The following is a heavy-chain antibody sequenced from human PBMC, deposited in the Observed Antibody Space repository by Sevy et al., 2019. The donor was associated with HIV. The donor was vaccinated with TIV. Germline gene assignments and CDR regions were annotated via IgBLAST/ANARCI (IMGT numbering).Heavy chain of an antibody. V-gene: IGHV5-51*01. D-gene: IGHD2-21*01. CDR1: GYSFTSYW. Sequence: GESLKISCKGSGYSFTSYWIGWVRQMPGKGLEWMGIIYPGDSDTRYSPSFQGQVTISADKSISTAYLQWSSLKASDTAMYYCARAAYTIATMKTYDAFDIWGQGTMVTVSS. J-gene: IGHJ3*02. CDR3: ARAAYTIATMKTYDAFDI. CDR2: IYPGDSDT.